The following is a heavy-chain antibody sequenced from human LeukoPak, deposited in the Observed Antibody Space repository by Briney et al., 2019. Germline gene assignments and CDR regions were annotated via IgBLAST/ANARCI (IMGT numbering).Heavy chain of an antibody. CDR1: GASISSGGYY. Sequence: SETLSLTCTVSGASISSGGYYWSWIRQHPGKVLEWIRYISYSGSPYYNPSLKSRVTISVDTSRNQFSLKLSSVTAADTDVYYCARGPHCSSTSCYSEYFHHWGQGTLVTVSS. V-gene: IGHV4-31*03. D-gene: IGHD2-2*01. J-gene: IGHJ1*01. CDR2: ISYSGSP. CDR3: ARGPHCSSTSCYSEYFHH.